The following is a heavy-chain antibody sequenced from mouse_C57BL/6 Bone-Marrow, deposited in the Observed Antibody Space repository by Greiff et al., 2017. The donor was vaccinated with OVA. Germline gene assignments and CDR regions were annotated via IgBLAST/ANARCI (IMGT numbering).Heavy chain of an antibody. J-gene: IGHJ3*01. Sequence: VQLQQPGAELVKPGASVKLSCKASGYTFTSYWMHWVKQRPGQGLEWIGMIHPNSGSTNYNEKFKSKATLTVDKSSSTAYMQLSSLTSEDSAVYYCAREGWLLLAWFAYWGQGTLVTVSA. D-gene: IGHD2-3*01. CDR2: IHPNSGST. V-gene: IGHV1-64*01. CDR3: AREGWLLLAWFAY. CDR1: GYTFTSYW.